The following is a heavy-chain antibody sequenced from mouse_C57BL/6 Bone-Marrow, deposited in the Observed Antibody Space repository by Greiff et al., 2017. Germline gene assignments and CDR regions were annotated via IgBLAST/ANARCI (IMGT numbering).Heavy chain of an antibody. CDR3: ARGGYYDYDRFAY. D-gene: IGHD2-4*01. V-gene: IGHV1-64*01. CDR2: IHPNSGST. Sequence: QVHVKQPGAELVKPGASVKLSCKASGYTFTSYWMHWVKQRPGQGLEWIGMIHPNSGSTNYNEKFKSKATLTVDKSSSTAYMQLSSLTSEDSAVYYCARGGYYDYDRFAYWGQGTLVTVSA. J-gene: IGHJ3*01. CDR1: GYTFTSYW.